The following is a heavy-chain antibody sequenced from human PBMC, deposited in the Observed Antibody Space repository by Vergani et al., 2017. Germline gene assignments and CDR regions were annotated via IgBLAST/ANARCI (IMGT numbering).Heavy chain of an antibody. CDR2: IYSGGST. Sequence: EVQLVESGGGVVQPGRSLRLSCAASGFTVSSNYMSWVRQAPGKGLEWVSVIYSGGSTYYADSVKGRFTISRDNSKNTLYLQMNSLRAEDTAVYYCARASEYGDYPLDYYYGMDVWGQGTTVTVSS. CDR3: ARASEYGDYPLDYYYGMDV. V-gene: IGHV3-66*01. CDR1: GFTVSSNY. J-gene: IGHJ6*02. D-gene: IGHD4-17*01.